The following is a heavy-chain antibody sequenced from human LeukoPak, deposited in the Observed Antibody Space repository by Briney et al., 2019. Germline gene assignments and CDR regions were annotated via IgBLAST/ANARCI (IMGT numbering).Heavy chain of an antibody. CDR2: ISSSSSTI. Sequence: GGSLRLSCTVSGFTFNNYAMAWVRQAPGKGLEWVSYISSSSSTIYYADSVKGRFTISRDNAKNSLYLQMNSLRVEDTAVYYCARCTTGRTFGSLREIKRSREIDYWGQGTLVTVSS. J-gene: IGHJ4*02. CDR3: ARCTTGRTFGSLREIKRSREIDY. D-gene: IGHD1-1*01. V-gene: IGHV3-48*01. CDR1: GFTFNNYA.